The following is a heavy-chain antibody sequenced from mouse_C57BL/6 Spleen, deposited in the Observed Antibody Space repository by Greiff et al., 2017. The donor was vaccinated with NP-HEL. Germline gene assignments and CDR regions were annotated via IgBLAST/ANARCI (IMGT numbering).Heavy chain of an antibody. V-gene: IGHV1-61*01. J-gene: IGHJ1*03. Sequence: VQLQQPGAELVRPGSSVKLSCKASGYTFTSYWMDWVKQRPGQGLEWIGNIYPSDSETHYNQKFKDKATLTVDKSSSTAYMQLSSLTSEDSAVYYCARRTYYGSSGYFDVWGTGTTVTVSS. CDR2: IYPSDSET. CDR1: GYTFTSYW. CDR3: ARRTYYGSSGYFDV. D-gene: IGHD1-1*01.